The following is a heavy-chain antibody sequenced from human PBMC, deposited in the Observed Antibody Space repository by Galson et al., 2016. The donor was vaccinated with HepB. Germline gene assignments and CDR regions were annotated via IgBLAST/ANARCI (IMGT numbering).Heavy chain of an antibody. CDR2: IYYSGST. Sequence: LSLTCTVSGGSISHYYWSWIRQPPGKGLEWIGYIYYSGSTNYNPSLKSRVTISVDTSKNQFSLKLSSVTAADTAVYYCARGYTTLFYYWGQGTLVTVSS. V-gene: IGHV4-59*01. D-gene: IGHD3-16*02. J-gene: IGHJ4*02. CDR1: GGSISHYY. CDR3: ARGYTTLFYY.